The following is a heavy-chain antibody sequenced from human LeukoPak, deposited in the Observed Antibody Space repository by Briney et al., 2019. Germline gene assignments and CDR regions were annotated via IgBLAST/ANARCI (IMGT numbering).Heavy chain of an antibody. Sequence: SETLSLTCTVSGGSISSSSYYWGWTRQPPGKGLEWIGSIYYSGSTYYNPSLKSRVTISVDTSKNQFSLKLSSVTAADTAVYYCARDLAGTTYVWFDPWGQGTLVTVSS. CDR2: IYYSGST. CDR3: ARDLAGTTYVWFDP. J-gene: IGHJ5*02. V-gene: IGHV4-39*07. CDR1: GGSISSSSYY. D-gene: IGHD1-7*01.